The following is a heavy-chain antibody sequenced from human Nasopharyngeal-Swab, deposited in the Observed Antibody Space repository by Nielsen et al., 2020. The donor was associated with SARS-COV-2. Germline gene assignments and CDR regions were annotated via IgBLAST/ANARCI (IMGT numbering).Heavy chain of an antibody. V-gene: IGHV4-59*01. CDR1: GGSISSYY. D-gene: IGHD3-10*01. Sequence: SETLSLTCTVSGGSISSYYWSWIRQPPGKGLEWIGYIYYSGSTNYNPSLKSRVTISVDTSKNQFSLELSSVTAADTAVYYCARGGGSGSADYYYYYMDVWGKGTTVTVSS. CDR2: IYYSGST. CDR3: ARGGGSGSADYYYYYMDV. J-gene: IGHJ6*03.